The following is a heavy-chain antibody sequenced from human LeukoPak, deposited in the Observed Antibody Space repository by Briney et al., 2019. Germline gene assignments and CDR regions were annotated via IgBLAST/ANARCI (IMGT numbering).Heavy chain of an antibody. CDR2: IYHSGST. D-gene: IGHD3-3*01. CDR3: ARGNDFWSGYLNWFDP. V-gene: IGHV4-30-2*02. J-gene: IGHJ5*02. CDR1: GVSISSGGYS. Sequence: SETLSLTCAVSGVSISSGGYSWSWIRQPPGKGLEWVGYIYHSGSTNYNPSLKSRVTISVDTSKNQFSLKLSSVTAADTAVYYCARGNDFWSGYLNWFDPWGQGTLVTVSS.